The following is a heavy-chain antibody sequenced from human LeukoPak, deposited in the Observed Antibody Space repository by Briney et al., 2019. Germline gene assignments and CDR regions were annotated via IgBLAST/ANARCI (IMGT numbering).Heavy chain of an antibody. J-gene: IGHJ5*02. V-gene: IGHV1-24*01. Sequence: GASVKVSCKVSGYTLTELSMHWVRQAPGKGLEWMGGFDPEDGETIYAQKFQGRVTMTEDTSTDTAYMELSSLRSEDTAVYYCATVRVYCSSTSCYFSLFDPWGQGTLVTVSS. CDR1: GYTLTELS. CDR2: FDPEDGET. D-gene: IGHD2-2*01. CDR3: ATVRVYCSSTSCYFSLFDP.